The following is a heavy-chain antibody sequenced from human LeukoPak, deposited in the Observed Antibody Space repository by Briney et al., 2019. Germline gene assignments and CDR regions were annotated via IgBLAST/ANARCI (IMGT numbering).Heavy chain of an antibody. CDR1: GFTFSSYS. CDR2: ISTSSTTI. J-gene: IGHJ4*02. D-gene: IGHD3-3*01. V-gene: IGHV3-48*01. CDR3: ARAGYDDFWSGYYIVDY. Sequence: GGSLRLSCAASGFTFSSYSMNWVRQAPGKGLEWVSYISTSSTTIYYADSVKGRFTISRDNAENSLYLQMNSLRAEDTAAYYCARAGYDDFWSGYYIVDYWGQGTLVTVSS.